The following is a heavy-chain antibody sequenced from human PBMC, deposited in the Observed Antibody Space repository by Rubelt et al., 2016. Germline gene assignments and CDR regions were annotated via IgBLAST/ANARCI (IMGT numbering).Heavy chain of an antibody. Sequence: QVQLQESGPGLVKPSETLSLTCTVSGFSISSAYYWGWIRQPPGKGLEWIGYLYYSGSTNYNPSLQSRVPISVDTSKNQFALQLSAESAAETARYYCARMESSVWYYDAFDIWGQGTMVTVSS. CDR3: ARMESSVWYYDAFDI. CDR1: GFSISSAYY. J-gene: IGHJ3*02. D-gene: IGHD6-19*01. V-gene: IGHV4-38-2*02. CDR2: LYYSGST.